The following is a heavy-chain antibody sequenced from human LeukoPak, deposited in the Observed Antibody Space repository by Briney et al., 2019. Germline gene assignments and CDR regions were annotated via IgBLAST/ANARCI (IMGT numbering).Heavy chain of an antibody. J-gene: IGHJ3*02. D-gene: IGHD3-22*01. CDR3: ARDLEDSSPFGAFDM. CDR2: IWFDGIRK. Sequence: PGGSLRLSWVASGFTFSNYGMHWVRQVPGKGLEWVAAIWFDGIRKYYADSVKGRLTISRDNSKNTLYLQMNTLRGEDTAVYYCARDLEDSSPFGAFDMWGQGTMVTVSS. V-gene: IGHV3-33*01. CDR1: GFTFSNYG.